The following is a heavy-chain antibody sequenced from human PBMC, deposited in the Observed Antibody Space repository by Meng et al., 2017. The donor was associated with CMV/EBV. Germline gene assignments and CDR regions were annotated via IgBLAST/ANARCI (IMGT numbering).Heavy chain of an antibody. V-gene: IGHV3-74*01. CDR2: INSDGSST. Sequence: GFTFSSDWMHWVRQAPGKGLVWVSRINSDGSSTSYADSVKGRFTISRDNAKNTLYLQMNSLRAEDTAVYYCARDMYSVDTAMGSFDYWGQGTLVTVSS. CDR3: ARDMYSVDTAMGSFDY. J-gene: IGHJ4*02. CDR1: GFTFSSDW. D-gene: IGHD5-18*01.